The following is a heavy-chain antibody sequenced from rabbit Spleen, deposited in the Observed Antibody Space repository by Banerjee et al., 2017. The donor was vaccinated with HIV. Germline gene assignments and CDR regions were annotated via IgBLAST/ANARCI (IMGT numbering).Heavy chain of an antibody. V-gene: IGHV1S45*01. D-gene: IGHD4-1*01. CDR3: ARADYDSAWAFSL. Sequence: EQLEESGGGLVKPEGSLTLTCKASGVSLSDKDVMCWVRQAPGKGLEWIACVNTITGKSVYASWAKGRFIMSRASSTTVTLQMTSLTAADTATYFCARADYDSAWAFSLWGQGTLVTVS. J-gene: IGHJ4*01. CDR1: GVSLSDKDV. CDR2: VNTITGKS.